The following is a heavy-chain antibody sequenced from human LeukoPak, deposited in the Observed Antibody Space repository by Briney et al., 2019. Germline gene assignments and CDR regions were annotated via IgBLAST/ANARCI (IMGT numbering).Heavy chain of an antibody. CDR3: ASLSTSFGMDV. CDR2: IKQDGSEK. Sequence: PGGSLRLSCAASGFTFSSYWMSWVRQAPGKGLGWVANIKQDGSEKYYVDSVKGRFIISRDNAKNSLYLQMNSLRAEDTAVYYCASLSTSFGMDVWGQGTTVTVSS. CDR1: GFTFSSYW. J-gene: IGHJ6*02. V-gene: IGHV3-7*05. D-gene: IGHD5/OR15-5a*01.